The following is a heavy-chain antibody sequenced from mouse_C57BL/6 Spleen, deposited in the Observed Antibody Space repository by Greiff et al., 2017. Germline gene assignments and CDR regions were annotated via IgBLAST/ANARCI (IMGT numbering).Heavy chain of an antibody. CDR1: GYTFTSYG. V-gene: IGHV1-81*01. D-gene: IGHD1-1*01. CDR3: ARAGGPHYYGSHYYAMDY. J-gene: IGHJ4*01. CDR2: IYPRSGNT. Sequence: QVQLQQSGAELARPGASVKLSCKASGYTFTSYGISWVKQRTGQGLEWIGEIYPRSGNTYYNEKFKGKATLTADKSSSTAYMELRSLTSEDSAVYFCARAGGPHYYGSHYYAMDYWGQGTSVTVSS.